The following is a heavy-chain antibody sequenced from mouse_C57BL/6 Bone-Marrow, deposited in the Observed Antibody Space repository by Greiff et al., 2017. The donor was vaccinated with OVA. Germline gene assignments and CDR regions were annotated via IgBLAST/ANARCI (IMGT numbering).Heavy chain of an antibody. Sequence: EVQVVESGGDLVKPGGSLKLSCAASGFTFSSYGMSWVRQTPDKRLEWVSTISSGGSYTYYPDSVKGQYTISRDNAKNTLYLQMSSLKSEDTAMYYCARHPTGSYYYAMDYWGQGTSVTVSS. CDR3: ARHPTGSYYYAMDY. D-gene: IGHD4-1*02. V-gene: IGHV5-6*01. CDR1: GFTFSSYG. CDR2: ISSGGSYT. J-gene: IGHJ4*01.